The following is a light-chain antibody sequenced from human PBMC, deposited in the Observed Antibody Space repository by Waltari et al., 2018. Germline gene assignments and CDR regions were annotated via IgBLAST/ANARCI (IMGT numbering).Light chain of an antibody. CDR1: QGISSA. CDR3: QQFKSYPIT. V-gene: IGKV1-13*02. CDR2: DAS. J-gene: IGKJ5*01. Sequence: AIQLTQSPSSLSASVGDRVTTTCRASQGISSALAWFHQKSGKSPKLLLYDASSLESGVPSRFSGSGSGTDFTLTISSLQPEDFATYYCQQFKSYPITFGQGTRLEIK.